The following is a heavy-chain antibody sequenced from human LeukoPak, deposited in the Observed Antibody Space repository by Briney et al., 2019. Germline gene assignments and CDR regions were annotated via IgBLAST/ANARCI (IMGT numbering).Heavy chain of an antibody. J-gene: IGHJ6*02. CDR2: IYYSGST. CDR1: GGSISSGGYY. Sequence: RTSETLSLTCTVSGGSISSGGYYWSWIRQHPGKGLEWIGYIYYSGSTYYNPSLKSRVTISVDTSKNQFSLKLSSVTAADTAVYYCARAIALVRHGMDVWGQGTTVTVSS. D-gene: IGHD6-6*01. CDR3: ARAIALVRHGMDV. V-gene: IGHV4-31*03.